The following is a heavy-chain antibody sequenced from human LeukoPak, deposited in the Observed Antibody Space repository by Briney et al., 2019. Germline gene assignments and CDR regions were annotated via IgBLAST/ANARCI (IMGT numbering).Heavy chain of an antibody. J-gene: IGHJ4*02. CDR1: GFTFSGSA. CDR2: IRSKANSYAT. Sequence: GGSLRLSCAASGFTFSGSAMHWVRQASGKGREWVGRIRSKANSYATAYAASVEGRFTISRDDSKNTAYLQMNSLKTEDTAVYYCTRSGRYFDWLSNPFDYWGQGTLVTVSS. V-gene: IGHV3-73*01. CDR3: TRSGRYFDWLSNPFDY. D-gene: IGHD3-9*01.